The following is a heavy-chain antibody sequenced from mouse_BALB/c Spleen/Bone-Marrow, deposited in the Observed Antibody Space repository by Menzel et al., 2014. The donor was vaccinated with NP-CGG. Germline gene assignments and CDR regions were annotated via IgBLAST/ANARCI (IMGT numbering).Heavy chain of an antibody. CDR2: IDPGTGRT. J-gene: IGHJ2*01. D-gene: IGHD2-2*01. V-gene: IGHV1S81*02. CDR3: ARINGYDY. CDR1: GYTFTSSW. Sequence: VQLQQSGSVLVRPGASVKLSCKASGYTFTSSWMHWAKQRPGQGLEWIGEIDPGTGRTDYNKKFKSRATLTVDKSSSTAYMHLSSLTSEDSAVYYCARINGYDYWGQGTTLTVSS.